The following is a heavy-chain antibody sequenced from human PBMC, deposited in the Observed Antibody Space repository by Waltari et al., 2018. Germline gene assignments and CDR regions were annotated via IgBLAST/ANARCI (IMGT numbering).Heavy chain of an antibody. CDR3: ARGRGGELDY. CDR2: IYHSGSA. CDR1: GFTFSSYA. D-gene: IGHD3-16*01. J-gene: IGHJ4*02. V-gene: IGHV4-38-2*01. Sequence: QVQLVESGGGVVQPGRSLRLSCAASGFTFSSYAMHWVRQAPGKGLEWIGSIYHSGSANYNPSLKSRVTISVDTSKNQFSLKLSSVTAADTAVYYCARGRGGELDYWGQGTLVTVSS.